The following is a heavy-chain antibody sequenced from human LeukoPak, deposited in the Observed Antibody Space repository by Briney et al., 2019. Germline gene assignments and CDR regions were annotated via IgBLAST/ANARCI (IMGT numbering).Heavy chain of an antibody. Sequence: GGSLRLSCAASGLTVSSNYMSWVRQAPGKGLEWVSGIYSGGSTYYADSVKGRFTISRDNSKNTLYLQLNSLRAEDTAVYYCARDSTYYYDSGSSGPHYFDNWGQGTLVTVSS. CDR2: IYSGGST. CDR3: ARDSTYYYDSGSSGPHYFDN. J-gene: IGHJ4*02. D-gene: IGHD3-10*01. V-gene: IGHV3-53*05. CDR1: GLTVSSNY.